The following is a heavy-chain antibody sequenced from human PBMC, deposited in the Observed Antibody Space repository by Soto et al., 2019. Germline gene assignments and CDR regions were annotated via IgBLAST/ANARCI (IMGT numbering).Heavy chain of an antibody. J-gene: IGHJ4*02. V-gene: IGHV4-39*01. D-gene: IGHD2-2*01. CDR2: IYYSGST. Sequence: SETLSLTCTVSGGSISSSSYYWGWIRQPPGKGLEWIGSIYYSGSTYYNPSLKSRVTISVDTSKNQFSLKLSSVTAADTAVYYCARHGGEYQLPRPLYYFDYWGQGTLVTVSS. CDR3: ARHGGEYQLPRPLYYFDY. CDR1: GGSISSSSYY.